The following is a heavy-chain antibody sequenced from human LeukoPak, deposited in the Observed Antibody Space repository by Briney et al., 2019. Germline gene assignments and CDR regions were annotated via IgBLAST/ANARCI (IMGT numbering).Heavy chain of an antibody. J-gene: IGHJ6*03. CDR3: ARDQHQYYYYYMDV. V-gene: IGHV1-18*01. CDR2: ISAYNGNT. D-gene: IGHD6-13*01. Sequence: GASVRVSCKASGYTFTSYGISWVRQAPGQGLEWMGWISAYNGNTNYAQKLQGRVTMTTDTSTSTAYMELRSLRSDDTAVYYCARDQHQYYYYYMDVWGKGTTVTVSS. CDR1: GYTFTSYG.